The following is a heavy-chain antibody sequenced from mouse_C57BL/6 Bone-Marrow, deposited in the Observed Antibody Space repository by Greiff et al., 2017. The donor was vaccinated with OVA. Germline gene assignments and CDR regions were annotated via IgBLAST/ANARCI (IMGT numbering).Heavy chain of an antibody. J-gene: IGHJ3*01. CDR2: INPSTGGT. V-gene: IGHV1-42*01. Sequence: EVKLMESGPELVKPGASVKISCKASGYSFTGYYMNWVKQSPEKSLEWIGEINPSTGGTTYNQKFKAKATLTVDKSSSTAYMQLKSLTSEDSAVYYCARRTARAWFAYWGQGTLVTVSA. CDR3: ARRTARAWFAY. D-gene: IGHD1-2*01. CDR1: GYSFTGYY.